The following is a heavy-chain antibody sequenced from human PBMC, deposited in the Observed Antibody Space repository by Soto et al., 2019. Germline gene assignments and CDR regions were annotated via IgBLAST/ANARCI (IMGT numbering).Heavy chain of an antibody. J-gene: IGHJ6*02. CDR3: ARAQEMATITTYYYYGMDV. V-gene: IGHV1-69*13. CDR1: GGTFSSYA. D-gene: IGHD5-12*01. CDR2: IIPIFGTA. Sequence: SVKVSCKASGGTFSSYAISWVRQAPGQGLEWMGGIIPIFGTANYAQKFQGRVTITADESTSTAYMELSSLRSEDTAVYYCARAQEMATITTYYYYGMDVWGQGTTVTVSS.